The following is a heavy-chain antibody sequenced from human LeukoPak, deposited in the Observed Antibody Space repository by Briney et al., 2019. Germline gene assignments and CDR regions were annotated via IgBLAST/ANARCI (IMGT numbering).Heavy chain of an antibody. J-gene: IGHJ5*02. Sequence: ASVKVSCKASGYTFTDYHMHWVRQAPGQGLEWMGRINPNGGDTNYAQKFQGRVTMTRDTSITTAYMELSSLRSDDTAVYYCARGSNWKGNWFDHWGQGTLVIVSS. V-gene: IGHV1-2*06. CDR3: ARGSNWKGNWFDH. CDR1: GYTFTDYH. D-gene: IGHD1-1*01. CDR2: INPNGGDT.